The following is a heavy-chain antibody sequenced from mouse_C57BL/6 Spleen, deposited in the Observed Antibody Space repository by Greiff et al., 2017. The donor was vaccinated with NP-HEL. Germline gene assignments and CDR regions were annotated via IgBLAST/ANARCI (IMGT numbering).Heavy chain of an antibody. J-gene: IGHJ3*01. V-gene: IGHV5-17*01. D-gene: IGHD2-3*01. CDR3: ARPHDGYPAWFAY. Sequence: EVQRVESGGGLVKPGGSLKLSCAASGFTFSDYGMHWVRQAPEKGLEWVAYISSGSSTIYYADTVKGRFTISRENAKHTLFLQMTMLRSEDTAMFFCARPHDGYPAWFAYWGQGTLVTVSA. CDR2: ISSGSSTI. CDR1: GFTFSDYG.